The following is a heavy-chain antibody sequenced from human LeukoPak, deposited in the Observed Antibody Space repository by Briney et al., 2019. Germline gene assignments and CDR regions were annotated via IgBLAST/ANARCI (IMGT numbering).Heavy chain of an antibody. D-gene: IGHD5-12*01. Sequence: GGSLRLSCAASGFTFSHYWMQWVRQAPGKGLVWVSRINNDGSSTTYADSVKGRFTISRDNAKNTLYLQMNSLRAEDTAVYYCAREQSGWLFDYWGRGNLVTVSS. CDR3: AREQSGWLFDY. V-gene: IGHV3-74*01. CDR1: GFTFSHYW. CDR2: INNDGSST. J-gene: IGHJ4*02.